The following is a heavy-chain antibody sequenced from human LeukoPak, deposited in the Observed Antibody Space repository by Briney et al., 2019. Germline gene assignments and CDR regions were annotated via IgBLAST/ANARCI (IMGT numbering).Heavy chain of an antibody. J-gene: IGHJ6*02. CDR1: GYTFTSYD. CDR3: ARVRGGCCPYYYYAMDV. D-gene: IGHD2-15*01. V-gene: IGHV1-8*01. Sequence: ASVKVSCKASGYTFTSYDINWVRQATGQGLEWMGWMNPNSGNTGYAQKFQGRVTMTRNTSISTAYMELSSLRSEDTAVYYCARVRGGCCPYYYYAMDVWGQGTTVTVSS. CDR2: MNPNSGNT.